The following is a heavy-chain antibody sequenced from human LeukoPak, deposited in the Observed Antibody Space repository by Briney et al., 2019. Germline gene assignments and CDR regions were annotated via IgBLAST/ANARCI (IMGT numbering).Heavy chain of an antibody. CDR2: ISISGVKS. Sequence: GGSLRLSCAASGFTFSNYALTWVRQAPGKGLDWVSAISISGVKSYYANSVKGRFTISRDNSKKTLYLQINNLRADDTAVYYCAKRGGTNLAFDILGQGTMVIVSS. J-gene: IGHJ3*02. V-gene: IGHV3-23*01. CDR3: AKRGGTNLAFDI. CDR1: GFTFSNYA. D-gene: IGHD3-10*01.